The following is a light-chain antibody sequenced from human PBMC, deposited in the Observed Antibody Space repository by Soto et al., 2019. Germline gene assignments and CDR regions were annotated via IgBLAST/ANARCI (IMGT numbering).Light chain of an antibody. V-gene: IGLV2-23*02. Sequence: QSALTQPASVSGSPGQSITISCTGTSSDVGSYNLVSWYQQHPGKAPKLMIYEVSKRPSGVSNRFSGSKSGNTASLTISGLQAEDAADYYCCSYAGSVYVFGTGTKLTVL. J-gene: IGLJ1*01. CDR2: EVS. CDR3: CSYAGSVYV. CDR1: SSDVGSYNL.